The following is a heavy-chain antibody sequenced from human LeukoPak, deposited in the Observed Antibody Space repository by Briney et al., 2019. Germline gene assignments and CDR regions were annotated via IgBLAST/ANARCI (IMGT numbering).Heavy chain of an antibody. V-gene: IGHV4-39*01. Sequence: SETLSLTCTVSGGSISSSSYYWGWIRQPPGKGLEWIGSIYYSGSTYYNPSLKSRVTISVDTSKNQFSLKLSSVTAADTAVYYCARQAGYDYVWGSFSWGQGTLVTVSS. CDR3: ARQAGYDYVWGSFS. CDR2: IYYSGST. CDR1: GGSISSSSYY. J-gene: IGHJ4*02. D-gene: IGHD3-16*01.